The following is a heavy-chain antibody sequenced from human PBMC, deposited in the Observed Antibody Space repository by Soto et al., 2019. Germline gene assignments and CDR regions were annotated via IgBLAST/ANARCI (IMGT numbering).Heavy chain of an antibody. J-gene: IGHJ6*02. D-gene: IGHD2-2*01. V-gene: IGHV1-18*04. Sequence: QVQLVQSGAEVKKPGASVKVSCKASGYTFTSYGISWVRQAPGQGLEWMGWISAYNGNTNYAQKLQGRVTMTTDTSTSTAYMELGSLRSADTAVYYCAREGGYCSSTSCPGYYGMDVWGHGTTVTVSS. CDR1: GYTFTSYG. CDR2: ISAYNGNT. CDR3: AREGGYCSSTSCPGYYGMDV.